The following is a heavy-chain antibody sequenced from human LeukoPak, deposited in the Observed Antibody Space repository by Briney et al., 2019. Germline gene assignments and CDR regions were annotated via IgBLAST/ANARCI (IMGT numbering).Heavy chain of an antibody. V-gene: IGHV4-61*02. CDR1: GGSISSGSYY. Sequence: PSETLSLTCTVSGGSISSGSYYWSWIRQPAGKGLEWIGRIYTSGSTNYNPSLKSRVTISVDTSKNQFSLNLSSVTAADTAVYYCARSLGGVVLYFDSWGQGSLVTVSS. J-gene: IGHJ4*02. D-gene: IGHD3-16*01. CDR3: ARSLGGVVLYFDS. CDR2: IYTSGST.